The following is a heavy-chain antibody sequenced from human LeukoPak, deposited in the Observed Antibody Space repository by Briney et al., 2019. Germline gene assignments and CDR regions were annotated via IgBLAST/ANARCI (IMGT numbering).Heavy chain of an antibody. V-gene: IGHV4-34*01. J-gene: IGHJ4*02. CDR3: ASSSIAVAGSDY. Sequence: SETLSLTCAVYGGSFSGYYWSWIRQPPGKGLEWIGEINHSGSTNYNSSLKSRVTISVDTPKNQFSLKLSSVTAADTAVYYCASSSIAVAGSDYWGQGTLVTVSS. CDR1: GGSFSGYY. CDR2: INHSGST. D-gene: IGHD6-19*01.